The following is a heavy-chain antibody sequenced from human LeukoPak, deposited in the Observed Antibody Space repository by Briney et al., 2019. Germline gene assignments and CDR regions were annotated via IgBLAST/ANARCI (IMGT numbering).Heavy chain of an antibody. Sequence: SETLSLTCTVSGDPISSYYWSWIRQPPGKGLEWIGYIYYSGITNYNPSLKSRVTMSVDTSKNQFSLKLRSVTAADTAVYYCARRWDYYMDVWGKGTTVIVSS. CDR2: IYYSGIT. D-gene: IGHD1-26*01. V-gene: IGHV4-59*01. CDR1: GDPISSYY. J-gene: IGHJ6*03. CDR3: ARRWDYYMDV.